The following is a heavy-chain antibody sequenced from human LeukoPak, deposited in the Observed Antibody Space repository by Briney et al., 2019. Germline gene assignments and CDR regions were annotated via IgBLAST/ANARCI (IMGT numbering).Heavy chain of an antibody. CDR2: INPSGGST. J-gene: IGHJ4*02. V-gene: IGHV1-46*01. CDR1: GYPFTGYY. D-gene: IGHD1-26*01. Sequence: ASVKVSCKASGYPFTGYYMHWVRQAPGQGLEWMGIINPSGGSTSYAQKFQGRVTMTRDTSTSTVSMELSSLRSEDTAVYYCAKSEVGAISWVHWGQGTLVIVSS. CDR3: AKSEVGAISWVH.